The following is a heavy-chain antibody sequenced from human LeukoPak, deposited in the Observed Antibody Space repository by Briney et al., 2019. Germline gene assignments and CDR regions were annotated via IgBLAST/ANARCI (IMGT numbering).Heavy chain of an antibody. J-gene: IGHJ4*02. V-gene: IGHV4-39*01. CDR2: IYHSGST. D-gene: IGHD2-15*01. CDR1: GGSIDSRSYY. Sequence: SETLSLTCTVSGGSIDSRSYYWAWIRQAPGKGLEWIGTIYHSGSTEYNPSLKSRVSIFVDTSKNQFSLIRHSVAAADTAVYYCARRSEFDNTHYHYFDYWGQGALVTVSS. CDR3: ARRSEFDNTHYHYFDY.